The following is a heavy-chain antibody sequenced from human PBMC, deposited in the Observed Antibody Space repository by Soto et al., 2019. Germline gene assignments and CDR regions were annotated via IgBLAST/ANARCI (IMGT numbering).Heavy chain of an antibody. CDR2: IYYAGTT. CDR1: DGSLSPNY. Sequence: QVQLQQSGPGLVKPSETLSLTCTVSDGSLSPNYWSWARQSPGKGLEWIGYIYYAGTTTYNPSLKSRITISLDTSQNEVSLKLSSVTAADTAVYYCARLGAYYQALDSWGRGTLVTVSS. V-gene: IGHV4-59*08. J-gene: IGHJ4*02. D-gene: IGHD3-22*01. CDR3: ARLGAYYQALDS.